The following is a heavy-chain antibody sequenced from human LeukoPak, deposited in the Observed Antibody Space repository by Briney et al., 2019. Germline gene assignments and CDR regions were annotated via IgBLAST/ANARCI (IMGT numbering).Heavy chain of an antibody. V-gene: IGHV3-53*01. CDR1: GFTLSSNS. CDR3: ARLGFRYSSRYFDS. Sequence: GGSLRLSCTVSGFTLSSNSMSWVRQAPGKGLEWVSFIYSDNTHYSDSVKGRFTISRDNSKNTLYLQMNSLRAEDTAVYYCARLGFRYSSRYFDSWGQGTLVTVSS. D-gene: IGHD6-13*01. J-gene: IGHJ4*02. CDR2: IYSDNT.